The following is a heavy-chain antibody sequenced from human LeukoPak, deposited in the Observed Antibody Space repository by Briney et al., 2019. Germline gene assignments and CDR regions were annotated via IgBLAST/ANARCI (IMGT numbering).Heavy chain of an antibody. CDR3: ARGVLFYYYYYMDV. V-gene: IGHV1-69*13. Sequence: ASVKVSCKASGGTFSSYAISWVRQAPGQGLEWMGGIIPIFGTANYAQKFQGRVTITADESTGTAYMELSSLRSEDTAVYYCARGVLFYYYYYMDVWGKGTTVTVSS. CDR2: IIPIFGTA. J-gene: IGHJ6*03. D-gene: IGHD2-21*01. CDR1: GGTFSSYA.